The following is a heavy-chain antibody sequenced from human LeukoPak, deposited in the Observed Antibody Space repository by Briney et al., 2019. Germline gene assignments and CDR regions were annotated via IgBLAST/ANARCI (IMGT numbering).Heavy chain of an antibody. D-gene: IGHD3-22*01. Sequence: SETLSLTCTVSGGSISSSTSYWGWIRQPPGKGLEWIGNIYFRGSTYYNPSLKSRVTISVDTSKNQFSLKLNFVTAADTAVYYCARGPPYIHYYDSSGGPLDYWGQGTLVTVSS. J-gene: IGHJ4*02. CDR2: IYFRGST. V-gene: IGHV4-39*07. CDR3: ARGPPYIHYYDSSGGPLDY. CDR1: GGSISSSTSY.